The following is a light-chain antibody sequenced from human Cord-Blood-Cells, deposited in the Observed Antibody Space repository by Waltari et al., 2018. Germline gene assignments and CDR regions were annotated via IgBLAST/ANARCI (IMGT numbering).Light chain of an antibody. CDR3: CSYAGSYTFGWV. J-gene: IGLJ3*02. V-gene: IGLV2-11*01. Sequence: QSALTQPRSVSGSPGQSVTISCTGTSSDVGGYNYVSWYQQYPGKAPKLMIYDVSKRPSGVPDRFSGSKSGNTASLTISGLQAEDEADYYCCSYAGSYTFGWVFGGGTKLTVL. CDR1: SSDVGGYNY. CDR2: DVS.